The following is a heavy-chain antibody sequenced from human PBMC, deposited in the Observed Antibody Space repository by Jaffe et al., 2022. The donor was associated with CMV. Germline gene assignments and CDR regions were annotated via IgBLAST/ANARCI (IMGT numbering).Heavy chain of an antibody. D-gene: IGHD6-13*01. Sequence: EVQLVESGGGLVKPGGSLRLSCAASGFTFSSYSMNWVRQAPGKGLEWVSSISSSSSYIYYADSVKGRFTISRDNAKNSLYLQMNSLRAEDTAVYYCARDVRWQLGYFDYWGQGTLVTVSS. J-gene: IGHJ4*02. CDR3: ARDVRWQLGYFDY. CDR1: GFTFSSYS. V-gene: IGHV3-21*01. CDR2: ISSSSSYI.